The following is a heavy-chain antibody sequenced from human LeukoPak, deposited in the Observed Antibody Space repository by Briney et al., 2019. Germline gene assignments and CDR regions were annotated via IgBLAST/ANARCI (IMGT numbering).Heavy chain of an antibody. CDR2: VNTDGSST. CDR3: ARGGVVRYFDY. J-gene: IGHJ4*02. V-gene: IGHV3-74*01. D-gene: IGHD2-15*01. CDR1: GFTFSTYW. Sequence: GGSLRLSCAASGFTFSTYWMHWVRQAPGKGLVWVARVNTDGSSTNYADSVRGRFTISRDNAKNTLFLQMNGLRAEDTAVYYCARGGVVRYFDYWGQGALVTVSS.